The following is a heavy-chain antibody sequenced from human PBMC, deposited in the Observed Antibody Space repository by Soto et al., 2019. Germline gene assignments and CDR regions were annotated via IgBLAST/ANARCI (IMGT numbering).Heavy chain of an antibody. CDR1: GYTFTSYG. CDR2: ISAYNGNR. CDR3: AREQVGATGDY. Sequence: QIPLVQSGAEVKKPGASVKVSCKASGYTFTSYGISWVQQAPGQGLEWMGWISAYNGNRNYAQKVQGRVTMTTDTSTHTAYMELRSLRSDDTAVYYCAREQVGATGDYWGQGTLVTVSS. D-gene: IGHD1-26*01. J-gene: IGHJ4*02. V-gene: IGHV1-18*01.